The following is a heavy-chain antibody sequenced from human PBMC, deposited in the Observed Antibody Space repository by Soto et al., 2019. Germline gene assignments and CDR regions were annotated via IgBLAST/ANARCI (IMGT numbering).Heavy chain of an antibody. CDR1: GFTFSNYA. J-gene: IGHJ4*02. Sequence: GGSLRLSCAASGFTFSNYAMNWVRQAPGKGLEWVSAITGRGDSTYYADSVKGRFTISRDNSKNTLYPQMNSLRAEDTAVYFCARVRPYYDNWGQGTLGTVSS. CDR2: ITGRGDST. V-gene: IGHV3-23*01. CDR3: ARVRPYYDN.